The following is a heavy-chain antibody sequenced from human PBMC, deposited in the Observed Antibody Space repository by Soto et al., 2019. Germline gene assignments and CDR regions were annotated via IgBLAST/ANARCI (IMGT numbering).Heavy chain of an antibody. D-gene: IGHD3-3*01. CDR2: IYYSGST. CDR1: GGSISSGGYY. V-gene: IGHV4-31*03. CDR3: ARGIYYDFWSGYPGYFDY. J-gene: IGHJ4*02. Sequence: SETLSLTCTVSGGSISSGGYYWSWIRQHPGKGLEWIGYIYYSGSTYYNPSLESRVTISVDTSKNQFSLKLSSVTAADTAVYYCARGIYYDFWSGYPGYFDYWGQGTPVTVSS.